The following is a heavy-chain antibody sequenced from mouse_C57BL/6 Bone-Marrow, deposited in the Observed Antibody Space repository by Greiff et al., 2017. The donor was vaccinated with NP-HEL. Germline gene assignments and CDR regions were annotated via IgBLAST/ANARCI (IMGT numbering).Heavy chain of an antibody. CDR2: ISSGGSYT. D-gene: IGHD2-3*01. J-gene: IGHJ2*01. CDR3: ARRDGFDY. V-gene: IGHV5-6*01. Sequence: EVQVVESGGDLVKPGGSLKLSCAASGFTFSSYGMSWVRQTPDKRLEWVATISSGGSYTYYPDSVQGRFTISRDNAKNTLYLQMSSLKSEDTAMYYCARRDGFDYWGQGTTLTVSS. CDR1: GFTFSSYG.